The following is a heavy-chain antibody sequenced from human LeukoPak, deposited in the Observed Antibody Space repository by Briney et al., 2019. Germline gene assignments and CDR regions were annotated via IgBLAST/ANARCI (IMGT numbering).Heavy chain of an antibody. Sequence: ASVKVSCKASGYTFTSYYMHWVRQAPGQGLEWMGIINPSGGSTSYAQKFQGRVTISVDTSKNQFSLKLSSVTAADTAVYYCASMGYFDWSSPFDYWGQGTLVTVSS. CDR2: INPSGGST. J-gene: IGHJ4*02. CDR1: GYTFTSYY. V-gene: IGHV1-46*01. CDR3: ASMGYFDWSSPFDY. D-gene: IGHD3-9*01.